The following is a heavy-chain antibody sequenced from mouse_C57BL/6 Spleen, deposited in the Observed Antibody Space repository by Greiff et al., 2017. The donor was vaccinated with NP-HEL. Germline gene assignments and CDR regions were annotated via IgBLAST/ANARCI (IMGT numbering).Heavy chain of an antibody. CDR2: IDPETGGT. Sequence: QVQLKQSGAELVRPGASVTLSCKASGYTFTDYEMHWVKQTPVHGLEWIGAIDPETGGTAYNQKFKGKAILTADKSSSTAYMELRSLTSEDSAVYYCTRWDGYDGRFAYWGQGTLVTVSA. V-gene: IGHV1-15*01. CDR3: TRWDGYDGRFAY. D-gene: IGHD2-2*01. J-gene: IGHJ3*01. CDR1: GYTFTDYE.